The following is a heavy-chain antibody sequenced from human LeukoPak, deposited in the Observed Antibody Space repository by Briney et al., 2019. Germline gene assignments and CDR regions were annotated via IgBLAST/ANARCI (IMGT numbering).Heavy chain of an antibody. Sequence: GGSLRLSCAASGFTFSDCMNWVRQAPGKGLEWISYIGIDSGNTNYAGSVKGRFTISGDKAKNSLYLQMNSLRVEDTAVYYCARDYKYAFDNWGQGTLVTVSS. J-gene: IGHJ4*02. D-gene: IGHD5-24*01. CDR1: GFTFSDC. CDR3: ARDYKYAFDN. CDR2: IGIDSGNT. V-gene: IGHV3-48*01.